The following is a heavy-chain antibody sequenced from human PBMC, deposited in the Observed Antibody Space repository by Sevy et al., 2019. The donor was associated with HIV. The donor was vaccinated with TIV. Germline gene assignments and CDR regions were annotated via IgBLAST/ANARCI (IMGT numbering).Heavy chain of an antibody. D-gene: IGHD1-26*01. V-gene: IGHV3-23*01. J-gene: IGHJ4*02. CDR3: AKSPPGGSTSPSFDY. CDR2: ISGSGGSS. Sequence: GGSLRLSCAASGFAFSSYAMSWVRQAPGKGLEWVPAISGSGGSSYYADSVKGRFTISRDNSKNMLYLQMNSLRAEDTAVYYCAKSPPGGSTSPSFDYWGQGTLVTVSS. CDR1: GFAFSSYA.